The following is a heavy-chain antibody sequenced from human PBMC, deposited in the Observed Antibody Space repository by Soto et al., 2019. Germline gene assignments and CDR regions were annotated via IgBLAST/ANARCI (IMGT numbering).Heavy chain of an antibody. D-gene: IGHD6-13*01. CDR3: VRGASSLPGFF. V-gene: IGHV1-18*01. CDR1: GYTFTSYG. J-gene: IGHJ4*02. CDR2: ISAYNGDI. Sequence: QVQLVQSGAEVKKPGASVKVSCQTSGYTFTSYGISWVRQAPGQGLEWVGWISAYNGDINYAQKFQDRVTLTTDTSTSTAYMELRSLRSDDTAVYYCVRGASSLPGFFWGQGTLVSVSS.